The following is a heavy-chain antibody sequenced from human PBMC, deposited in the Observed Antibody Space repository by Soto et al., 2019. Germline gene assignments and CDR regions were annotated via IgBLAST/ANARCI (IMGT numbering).Heavy chain of an antibody. D-gene: IGHD3-9*01. CDR3: ARDSDILTGYYTDYYYYGMDV. CDR2: ISAYNGNT. Sequence: GASVKVSCKASGYTFTSYGISWVRQAPGQGLEWMGWISAYNGNTNYAQKLQGRVTMTTGTSTSTAYMELRSLRSDDTAVYYCARDSDILTGYYTDYYYYGMDVWGQGTTVTVSS. V-gene: IGHV1-18*01. CDR1: GYTFTSYG. J-gene: IGHJ6*02.